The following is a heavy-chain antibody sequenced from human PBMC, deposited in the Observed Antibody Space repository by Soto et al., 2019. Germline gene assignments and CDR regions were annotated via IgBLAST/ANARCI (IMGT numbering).Heavy chain of an antibody. D-gene: IGHD5-18*01. CDR1: GFTFDDYA. CDR3: AKDFTTMVRLCDY. J-gene: IGHJ4*02. CDR2: ISWDSTSI. V-gene: IGHV3-9*01. Sequence: ESGGALVQPGRSLRLSCAASGFTFDDYAMHWVRQAPGKGPEWVSGISWDSTSIGYADSVKGRFIISRDNAKKSLYLQMNSLRAEDTAVYFCAKDFTTMVRLCDYWGQGTLVTVSS.